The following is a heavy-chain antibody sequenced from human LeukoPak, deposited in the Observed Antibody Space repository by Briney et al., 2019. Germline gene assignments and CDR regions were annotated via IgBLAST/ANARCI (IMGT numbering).Heavy chain of an antibody. CDR1: GGSFSGYY. CDR2: INHGGST. V-gene: IGHV4-34*01. D-gene: IGHD5-12*01. CDR3: ARADSGYDSDWFDP. J-gene: IGHJ5*02. Sequence: SETLSLTCAVYGGSFSGYYWSWIRQPPGKGLEWIGEINHGGSTNYNPSLKSRVTISINTSKNQFCLKMSSVTAADTAVYYCARADSGYDSDWFDPWGQGTLVTVSS.